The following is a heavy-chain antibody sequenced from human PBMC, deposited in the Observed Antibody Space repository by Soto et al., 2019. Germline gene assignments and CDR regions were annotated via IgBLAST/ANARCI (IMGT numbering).Heavy chain of an antibody. V-gene: IGHV4-31*11. CDR3: ARAYPLVYYFDY. CDR1: DGSTSFGVYY. J-gene: IGHJ4*02. CDR2: IYYSGST. Sequence: SGTLALSCAVSDGSTSFGVYYSSWIRQHPGKGLEWIGYIYYSGSTYYNPSLKSRVTISVDTSKNQFSLKLSSVTTANTAVYYCARAYPLVYYFDYRGQGTMVTNSS. D-gene: IGHD6-6*01.